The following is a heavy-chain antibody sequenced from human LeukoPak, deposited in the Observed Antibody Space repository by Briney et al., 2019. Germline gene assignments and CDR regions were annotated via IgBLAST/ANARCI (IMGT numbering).Heavy chain of an antibody. Sequence: ASVKVSCKASGYTFTSYDINWVRQATGQGLEWMGWMNPNSGNTGYAQKFQGRVTMTRDTSTSTVYMELSSLRSEDTAVYYCARDFSSTEPGYFDYWGQGTLVTVSS. CDR3: ARDFSSTEPGYFDY. CDR2: MNPNSGNT. D-gene: IGHD2-2*01. J-gene: IGHJ4*02. V-gene: IGHV1-8*01. CDR1: GYTFTSYD.